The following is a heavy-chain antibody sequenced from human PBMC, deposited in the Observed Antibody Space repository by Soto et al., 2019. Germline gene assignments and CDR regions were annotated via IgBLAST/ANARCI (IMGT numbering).Heavy chain of an antibody. CDR2: IYHSGST. CDR3: ARRYNRNGVVGGFDY. J-gene: IGHJ4*02. V-gene: IGHV4-4*02. CDR1: GGSIGSSHW. Sequence: QVQLQESGPGLVKPSGTLSLTCAVSGGSIGSSHWWSWVRQPPGKGLEWIGEIYHSGSTNYNPSLKSRVTRSADKSENQFSLKMSFVTAADTAVYYCARRYNRNGVVGGFDYWGQGTLVTVSS. D-gene: IGHD1-20*01.